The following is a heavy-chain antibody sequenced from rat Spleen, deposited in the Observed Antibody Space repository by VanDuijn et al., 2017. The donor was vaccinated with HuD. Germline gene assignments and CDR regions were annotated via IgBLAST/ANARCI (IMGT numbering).Heavy chain of an antibody. J-gene: IGHJ2*01. Sequence: EVQLVESDGGLVQPGRSLKLSCAASGLSFSNYDMAWVRQAPTKGLEWVASISYDGTATYYRDSVKGRFTISRDVAKSTLYLQMNNLRSEDTATYYCARYFDYWGQGVMVTVSS. CDR1: GLSFSNYD. V-gene: IGHV5-29*01. CDR2: ISYDGTAT. CDR3: ARYFDY.